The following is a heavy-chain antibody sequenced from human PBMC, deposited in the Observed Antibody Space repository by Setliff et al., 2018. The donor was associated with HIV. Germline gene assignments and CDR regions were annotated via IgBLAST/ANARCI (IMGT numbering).Heavy chain of an antibody. CDR2: IYYSGSA. V-gene: IGHV4-31*11. J-gene: IGHJ4*02. D-gene: IGHD2-21*02. CDR1: GGSINTGGYY. Sequence: PSETLSLTCVVSGGSINTGGYYWTWIRQVPGKGLEWIGYIYYSGSATYNPSLKSQASISVDTSRNEFSLKLSSVTAADTAVYFCARGGAFCGRDSCYYLDYWGQGNPVTVSS. CDR3: ARGGAFCGRDSCYYLDY.